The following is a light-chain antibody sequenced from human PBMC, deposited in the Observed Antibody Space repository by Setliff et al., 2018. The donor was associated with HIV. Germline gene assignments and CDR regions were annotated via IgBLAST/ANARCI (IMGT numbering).Light chain of an antibody. V-gene: IGLV2-14*03. CDR2: DVT. CDR1: ASDVGGYNY. J-gene: IGLJ1*01. Sequence: QSVLTQPASVSGSPGQSITISCTGSASDVGGYNYVSWYQQQRGKAPKLIIYDVTHRPSGVSHRFSASKSGNTASLTISGLQAEDEADYFCSSYTASSTLYVFRTGTKGTVL. CDR3: SSYTASSTLYV.